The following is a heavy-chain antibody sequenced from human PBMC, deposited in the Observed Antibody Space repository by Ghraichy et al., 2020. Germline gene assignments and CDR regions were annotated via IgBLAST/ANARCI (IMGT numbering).Heavy chain of an antibody. CDR3: ARGLRGNNWFDP. V-gene: IGHV1-69*04. CDR2: IIPILGIA. Sequence: SVKVSCKASGGTFSSYAISWVRQAPGQGLEWMGRIIPILGIANYAQKFQDRVTITADKSTSTAYMELSSLRSEDTAVYYCARGLRGNNWFDPWGQGTLVTISS. D-gene: IGHD5/OR15-5a*01. J-gene: IGHJ5*02. CDR1: GGTFSSYA.